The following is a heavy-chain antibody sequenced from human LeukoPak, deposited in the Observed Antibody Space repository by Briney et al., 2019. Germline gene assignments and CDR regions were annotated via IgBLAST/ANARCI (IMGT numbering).Heavy chain of an antibody. J-gene: IGHJ4*02. V-gene: IGHV3-7*01. D-gene: IGHD5-18*01. Sequence: GGSLRLSCEASGSGMPFSSYGLHWVRQAPGKGLEWVANIKQDGSEKYYVDSVKGRFTISRDNAKNSLYLQMNSLRAEDTAVYYCAREGGYSYGGLFDYWGQGTLVTVSS. CDR1: GSGMPFSSYG. CDR2: IKQDGSEK. CDR3: AREGGYSYGGLFDY.